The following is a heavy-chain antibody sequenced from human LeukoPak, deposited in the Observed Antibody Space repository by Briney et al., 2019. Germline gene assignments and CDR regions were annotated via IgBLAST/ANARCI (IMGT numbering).Heavy chain of an antibody. CDR3: ARGRDTAMDTLYFDY. J-gene: IGHJ4*02. CDR1: GGSFSGYY. CDR2: INHSGST. D-gene: IGHD5-18*01. Sequence: PSETLSLTCAVYGGSFSGYYWSWIRQPPGKGLEWIGEINHSGSTNYNPSLKSRVTISVDTSKNQFSLKLSSATAADTAVYYCARGRDTAMDTLYFDYWGQGTLVTVSS. V-gene: IGHV4-34*01.